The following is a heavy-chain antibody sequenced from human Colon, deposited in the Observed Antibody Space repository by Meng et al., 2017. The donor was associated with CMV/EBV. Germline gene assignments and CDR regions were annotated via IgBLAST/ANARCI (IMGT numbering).Heavy chain of an antibody. V-gene: IGHV3-74*01. Sequence: GGSLRLSCEASGFRFGTFYMHWVRQAPGKGLEWVSRISPDGVTTTYAESVKGLFTLSRDNAKNTMYLQMDNLRAEDTAVYYCARVVPTSYYDTSAYPLDYWGQGTLVTVSS. CDR1: GFRFGTFY. D-gene: IGHD3-22*01. J-gene: IGHJ4*02. CDR2: ISPDGVTT. CDR3: ARVVPTSYYDTSAYPLDY.